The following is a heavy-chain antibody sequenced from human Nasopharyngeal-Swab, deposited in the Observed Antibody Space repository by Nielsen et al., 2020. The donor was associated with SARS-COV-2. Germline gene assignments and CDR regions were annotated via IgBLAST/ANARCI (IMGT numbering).Heavy chain of an antibody. CDR1: GGSFSGYY. J-gene: IGHJ5*02. Sequence: GSLRLSCAVYGGSFSGYYWSWIRQPPGKGLEWIGEINHSGSTNYNPSLKSRVTISVDTSKNQFSLKLSSVTAADTAVYYCARGLWFDPWGQGTLVTVSS. V-gene: IGHV4-34*01. CDR3: ARGLWFDP. CDR2: INHSGST.